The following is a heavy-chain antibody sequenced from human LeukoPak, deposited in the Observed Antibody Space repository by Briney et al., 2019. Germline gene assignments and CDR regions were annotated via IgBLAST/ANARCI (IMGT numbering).Heavy chain of an antibody. CDR1: GFTFSSYN. J-gene: IGHJ4*02. D-gene: IGHD3-10*01. CDR3: AREGWSVSFYFDY. CDR2: ISSSSSYI. V-gene: IGHV3-21*01. Sequence: GGSLRLSCAASGFTFSSYNMNWVRQAPGKGLEWVSSISSSSSYIYYADSVKGRFTISRDNAKNSLYLQMNSLRAEDTAVYYCAREGWSVSFYFDYWGQGTLVTVSS.